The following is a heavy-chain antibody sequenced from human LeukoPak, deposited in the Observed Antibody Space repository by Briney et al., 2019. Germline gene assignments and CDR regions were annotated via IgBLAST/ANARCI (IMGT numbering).Heavy chain of an antibody. V-gene: IGHV1-2*02. CDR3: ARAGWDIVVVVAATHSEYFQH. CDR1: GYTFTGYY. D-gene: IGHD2-15*01. J-gene: IGHJ1*01. CDR2: INPNSGGT. Sequence: ASVKVSCKASGYTFTGYYMHRVRQAPGQGLEWMGWINPNSGGTNYAQKFQGRVTMTRDTSISTAYMELSRLRSDDTAVYYCARAGWDIVVVVAATHSEYFQHWGQGTLVTVSS.